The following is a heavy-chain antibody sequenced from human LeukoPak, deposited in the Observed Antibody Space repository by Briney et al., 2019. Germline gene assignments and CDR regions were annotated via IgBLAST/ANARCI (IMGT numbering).Heavy chain of an antibody. V-gene: IGHV3-21*01. J-gene: IGHJ4*02. CDR1: GFTFSTYS. D-gene: IGHD3-10*01. CDR3: ARDRGMQTFDY. CDR2: ISSPSSYI. Sequence: GGSLRLSCAASGFTFSTYSMHWVRQAPGKGLEWVSSISSPSSYIYYAASVRGRFTISRNNAKNSLYLQMNSLRAEDTAVYYCARDRGMQTFDYWGQGTLVTVSS.